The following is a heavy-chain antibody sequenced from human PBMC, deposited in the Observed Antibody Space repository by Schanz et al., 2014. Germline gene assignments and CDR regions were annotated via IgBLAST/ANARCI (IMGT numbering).Heavy chain of an antibody. J-gene: IGHJ4*02. V-gene: IGHV3-23*01. Sequence: EVQLLESGGGLVQPGGSLRLSCVASGFTFSSYAMSWVRQAPGKGLEWVSRMIGSGSSVFYADSVKGRFTTSRDNGKNTLYLQMDSLRAEDTAVYYCARGYSNIWSPMAYWGQGTLVAVSS. CDR1: GFTFSSYA. CDR3: ARGYSNIWSPMAY. CDR2: MIGSGSSV. D-gene: IGHD6-13*01.